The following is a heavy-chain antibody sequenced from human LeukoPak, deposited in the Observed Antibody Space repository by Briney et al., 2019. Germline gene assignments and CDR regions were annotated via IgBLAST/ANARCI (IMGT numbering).Heavy chain of an antibody. V-gene: IGHV1-2*02. CDR2: INPNSGGT. J-gene: IGHJ4*02. D-gene: IGHD6-13*01. CDR3: ARGKQQLWN. Sequence: ASVKVSCKASGYTFTSYGISRVRQAPGQGLEWMGWINPNSGGTNYAQKFQGRVTMTRDTSISTAYMELSRLRSDDTAVYYCARGKQQLWNWGQGTLVTVSS. CDR1: GYTFTSYG.